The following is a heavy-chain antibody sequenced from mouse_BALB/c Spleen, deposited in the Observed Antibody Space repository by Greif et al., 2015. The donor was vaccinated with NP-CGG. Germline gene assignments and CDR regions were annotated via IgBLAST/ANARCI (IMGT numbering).Heavy chain of an antibody. J-gene: IGHJ4*01. D-gene: IGHD2-1*01. CDR2: IDPANGNT. V-gene: IGHV14-3*02. CDR1: GFNIKDTY. Sequence: EVQLQQSGAELVKPGASVKLSCTASGFNIKDTYMHWVKQRPEQGLEWIGRIDPANGNTKYDPKFQGKATITADTSSNTAYLQLSSLTSEDTAVYYCARGYYGNLQDYWGQGTSVTVSS. CDR3: ARGYYGNLQDY.